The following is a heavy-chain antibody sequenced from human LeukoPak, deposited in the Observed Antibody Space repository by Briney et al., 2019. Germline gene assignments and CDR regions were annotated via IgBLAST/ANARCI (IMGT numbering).Heavy chain of an antibody. CDR1: GGSISSSSYY. CDR3: ATKTGVWFGDAFDI. V-gene: IGHV4-39*01. D-gene: IGHD7-27*01. J-gene: IGHJ3*02. CDR2: IYYSGST. Sequence: SETLSLTCTVSGGSISSSSYYWGWIRQPPGKGLEWIGSIYYSGSTYYNPSLKSRVTISVDTSKNQFSLKLSSVTAADTAVYYCATKTGVWFGDAFDIWGHGTMVTVSS.